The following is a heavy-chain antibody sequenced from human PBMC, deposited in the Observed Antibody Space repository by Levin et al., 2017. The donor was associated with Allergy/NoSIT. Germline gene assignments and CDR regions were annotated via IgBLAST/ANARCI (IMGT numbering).Heavy chain of an antibody. CDR3: VKMDCSRINCYPDF. V-gene: IGHV3-9*01. D-gene: IGHD2-2*01. CDR2: MSWNSGSI. J-gene: IGHJ4*02. CDR1: GFIFDDYA. Sequence: GGSLRLSCAASGFIFDDYAMHWVRQAPGKGLEWVSGMSWNSGSIDYADSVKGRFTTSRDNAKNSLSLQMNSLTAEDTAFYYCVKMDCSRINCYPDFWGQGTLVTVSS.